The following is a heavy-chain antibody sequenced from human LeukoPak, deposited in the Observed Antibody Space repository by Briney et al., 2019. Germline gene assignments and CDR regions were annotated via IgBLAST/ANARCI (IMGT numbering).Heavy chain of an antibody. D-gene: IGHD3-10*01. CDR1: GGSISSSSYY. V-gene: IGHV4-39*01. J-gene: IGHJ5*02. Sequence: PSETLSLTCTVSGGSISSSSYYWGWIRQPPGKGLEWIGSIYYSGSTYYNPSLKSRATISVDTSKKQFSLKLSSVTAADTAVYYCARYYYGSGSYYEYSWFDPWGQGTLVTVSS. CDR2: IYYSGST. CDR3: ARYYYGSGSYYEYSWFDP.